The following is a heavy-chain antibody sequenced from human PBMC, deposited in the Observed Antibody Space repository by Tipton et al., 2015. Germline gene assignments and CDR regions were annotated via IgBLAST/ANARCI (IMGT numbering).Heavy chain of an antibody. V-gene: IGHV4-61*01. Sequence: LRLSCTVSGASVSDISFTWDWIRQPPGKGLEWIGFISSSGTTNYNPSLLTRVTMSMDTSKNLFSLMVTSVTAADTAFYYCARAPAVAETYFDSWGQGTLVTVSS. J-gene: IGHJ4*02. CDR2: ISSSGTT. D-gene: IGHD6-13*01. CDR1: GASVSDISFT. CDR3: ARAPAVAETYFDS.